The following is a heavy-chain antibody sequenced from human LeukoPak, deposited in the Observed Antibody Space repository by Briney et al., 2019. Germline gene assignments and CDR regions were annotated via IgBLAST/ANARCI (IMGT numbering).Heavy chain of an antibody. J-gene: IGHJ6*03. CDR2: ISSSSYI. CDR3: ARTYYDFWSGWTNYYYYYMDV. Sequence: GGSLRLSCAASGFTFSSYSMNWVRQAPGKGLGWVSSISSSSYIYYADSVKGRFTISRDNAKNSLYLQMNSLRAEDTAVYYCARTYYDFWSGWTNYYYYYMDVWGKGTTVTVSS. V-gene: IGHV3-21*01. CDR1: GFTFSSYS. D-gene: IGHD3-3*01.